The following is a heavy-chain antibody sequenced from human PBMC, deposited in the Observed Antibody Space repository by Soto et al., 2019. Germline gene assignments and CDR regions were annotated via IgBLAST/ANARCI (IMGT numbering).Heavy chain of an antibody. V-gene: IGHV3-48*02. J-gene: IGHJ6*02. CDR2: ISSISSTT. CDR1: GFTLSSYS. Sequence: EVQLVESGGGLVQPGGSLRLSCAASGFTLSSYSMNWVRQAPGKGLEWVSYISSISSTTYYADSVKGRFTISRDNAKNSLYLHMNSLRDEDTAVYYCARDIRSNYYDSSGYLYYYYGMDVWGQGTTVTVSS. CDR3: ARDIRSNYYDSSGYLYYYYGMDV. D-gene: IGHD3-22*01.